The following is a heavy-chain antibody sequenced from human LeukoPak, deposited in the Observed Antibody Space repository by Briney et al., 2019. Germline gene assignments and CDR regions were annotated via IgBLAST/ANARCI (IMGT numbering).Heavy chain of an antibody. CDR2: ISGSGGST. J-gene: IGHJ4*02. CDR1: GFTFSSYA. D-gene: IGHD6-19*01. Sequence: GGSLRLSCAASGFTFSSYAMSWVRQAPGKGLEWVSVISGSGGSTYYADSVKGWFTISRDNSKNTLYLQMNSLRAEDTAVYYCAKVQWLVLEYYFDYWGQGTLVTVSS. CDR3: AKVQWLVLEYYFDY. V-gene: IGHV3-23*01.